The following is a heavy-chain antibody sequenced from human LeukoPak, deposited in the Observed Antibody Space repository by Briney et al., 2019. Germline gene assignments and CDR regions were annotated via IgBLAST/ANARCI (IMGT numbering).Heavy chain of an antibody. CDR1: GGTFSSYA. CDR2: IIPIFGTA. CDR3: AYDILTGYYSPEY. J-gene: IGHJ4*02. V-gene: IGHV1-69*13. Sequence: SVKVSCKASGGTFSSYAISWVRQAPGQGLEWMGGIIPIFGTANYARKFQGRVTITADESTSTAYMELSSLRSEDTAVYYCAYDILTGYYSPEYWGQGTLVTVSS. D-gene: IGHD3-9*01.